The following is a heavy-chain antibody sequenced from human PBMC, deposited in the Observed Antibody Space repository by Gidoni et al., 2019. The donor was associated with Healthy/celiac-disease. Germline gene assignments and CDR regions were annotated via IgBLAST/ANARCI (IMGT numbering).Heavy chain of an antibody. J-gene: IGHJ3*02. V-gene: IGHV5-51*01. D-gene: IGHD2-2*01. CDR3: ARQGELGYCSSTSCYGVSDAFDI. Sequence: EVQLVQSGAEVTKPGESLKISCKGSGYSFTSYWIGWVRQMPGKGLEWMGIIYPGDSDTRYSPSFQGQVTISADKSISTAYLQWSSLKASDTAMYYCARQGELGYCSSTSCYGVSDAFDIWGQGTMVTVSS. CDR2: IYPGDSDT. CDR1: GYSFTSYW.